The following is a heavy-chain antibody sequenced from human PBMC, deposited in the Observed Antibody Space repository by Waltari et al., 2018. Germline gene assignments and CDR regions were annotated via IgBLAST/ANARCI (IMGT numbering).Heavy chain of an antibody. CDR3: ARGNYRIAAAGTRGYYFDY. D-gene: IGHD6-13*01. CDR2: INWNGGST. CDR1: GFTFDDYG. Sequence: VQLVESGGGVVRPGGSLRLSCAASGFTFDDYGMSWVRQAPGKGLEWVSGINWNGGSTVYADSVKGRFTISRDNAKNSLYLQMNSLRAEDTALYYCARGNYRIAAAGTRGYYFDYWGQGTLVTVSS. V-gene: IGHV3-20*04. J-gene: IGHJ4*02.